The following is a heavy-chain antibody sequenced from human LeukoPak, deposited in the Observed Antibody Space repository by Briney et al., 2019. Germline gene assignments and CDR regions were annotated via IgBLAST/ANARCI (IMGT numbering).Heavy chain of an antibody. D-gene: IGHD3-10*01. CDR1: GFTFSSYG. J-gene: IGHJ6*03. CDR3: AKDPRYYYGSGSYYNVFYMDV. V-gene: IGHV3-30*02. Sequence: GGSLRLSCAASGFTFSSYGMHWVRQAPGKGLEWVAFIRYDGSNKYYADSVKGRFTISRDNSKNTLYLQMNSLRVEDTAVYYCAKDPRYYYGSGSYYNVFYMDVWGKGTTVTISS. CDR2: IRYDGSNK.